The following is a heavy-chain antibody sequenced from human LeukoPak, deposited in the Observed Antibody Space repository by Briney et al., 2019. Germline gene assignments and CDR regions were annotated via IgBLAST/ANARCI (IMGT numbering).Heavy chain of an antibody. D-gene: IGHD4-17*01. Sequence: SETLSLTCAVYGGSFSGYYWSWIRQPPGKGLEWIGEINHSGSTNYNPSLKSRVTMSVDTSKNQFSLKLSSVTAADTAVYYCARGHDEYGDYYFDYWGQGTLVTVSS. CDR2: INHSGST. CDR3: ARGHDEYGDYYFDY. V-gene: IGHV4-34*01. J-gene: IGHJ4*02. CDR1: GGSFSGYY.